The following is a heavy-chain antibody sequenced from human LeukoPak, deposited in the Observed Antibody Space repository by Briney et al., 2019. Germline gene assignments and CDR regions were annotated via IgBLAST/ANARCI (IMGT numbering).Heavy chain of an antibody. J-gene: IGHJ4*02. CDR3: GRHRSGSGTYFIDY. V-gene: IGHV3-7*01. Sequence: GGSLRLSCVVSGFTLSSYSMIWVRQAPGKGLQWVANMKKDGSETKYADSVKGRFTISRDNARNSLYLQMTSLRAEDTAVYYCGRHRSGSGTYFIDYWGQGTLVSVSS. D-gene: IGHD3-10*01. CDR1: GFTLSSYS. CDR2: MKKDGSET.